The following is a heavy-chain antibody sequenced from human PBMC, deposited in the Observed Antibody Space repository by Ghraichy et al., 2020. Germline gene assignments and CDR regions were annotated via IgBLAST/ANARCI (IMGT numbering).Heavy chain of an antibody. CDR3: ARMRYDFWSGYLNGMDV. V-gene: IGHV4-39*01. CDR1: GGSISSSSYY. D-gene: IGHD3-3*01. J-gene: IGHJ6*02. Sequence: SETLSLTCTVSGGSISSSSYYWGWIRQPPGKGLEWIGSIYYSGSTYYNPSLKSRVTISVDTSKNQFSLKLSSVTAADTAVYYCARMRYDFWSGYLNGMDVWGQGTTVTVSS. CDR2: IYYSGST.